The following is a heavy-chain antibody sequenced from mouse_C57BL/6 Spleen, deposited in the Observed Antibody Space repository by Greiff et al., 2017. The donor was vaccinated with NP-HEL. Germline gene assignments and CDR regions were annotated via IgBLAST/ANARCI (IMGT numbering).Heavy chain of an antibody. CDR3: ARPPTDYCGSSYGFAY. CDR2: IYPGDGDT. J-gene: IGHJ3*01. V-gene: IGHV1-80*01. Sequence: VQLKESGAELVKPGASVKISCKASGYAFSSYWMNWVKQRPGKGLEWIGQIYPGDGDTNYNGKFKGKATLTADKSSSTAYMQLSSLTSEDSAVYFCARPPTDYCGSSYGFAYWGQGTLVTVSA. CDR1: GYAFSSYW. D-gene: IGHD1-1*01.